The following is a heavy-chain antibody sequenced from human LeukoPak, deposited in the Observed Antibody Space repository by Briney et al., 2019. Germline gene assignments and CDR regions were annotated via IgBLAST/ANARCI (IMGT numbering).Heavy chain of an antibody. D-gene: IGHD3-10*01. CDR3: AKDRAMVRGEPDY. Sequence: GRSLRLSCAASGFIFSNYDMHWVRQAPGKGLEWVTFIRRDGNKKYYADSVKGRFTVSRDNSKNTLYLQMNSLRPEDTAFYYCAKDRAMVRGEPDYWGQGILVTVSS. V-gene: IGHV3-30*02. J-gene: IGHJ4*02. CDR2: IRRDGNKK. CDR1: GFIFSNYD.